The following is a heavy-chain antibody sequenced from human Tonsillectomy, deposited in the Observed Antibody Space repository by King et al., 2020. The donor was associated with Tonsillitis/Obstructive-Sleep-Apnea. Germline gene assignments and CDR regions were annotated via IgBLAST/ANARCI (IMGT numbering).Heavy chain of an antibody. V-gene: IGHV1-69*10. Sequence: QLVQSGAEVKKPGSSVKVSCKASGGTFSSYAISWVRQAPGQGLEWMGGIIPILNIANYAQMFQGRVTITADKSTSTAYMELSSLRSEDTAVYYCATTTNSNSISDYFDYWGQGTLVTVSS. J-gene: IGHJ4*02. D-gene: IGHD4-11*01. CDR3: ATTTNSNSISDYFDY. CDR1: GGTFSSYA. CDR2: IIPILNIA.